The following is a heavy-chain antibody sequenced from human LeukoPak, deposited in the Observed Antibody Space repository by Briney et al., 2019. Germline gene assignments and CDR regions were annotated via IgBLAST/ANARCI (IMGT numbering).Heavy chain of an antibody. V-gene: IGHV3-23*01. CDR3: AKSPNMVQGARGDWFDP. CDR2: ISGSDGST. J-gene: IGHJ5*02. CDR1: GFTFSNYA. Sequence: GGSLRLSCAASGFTFSNYAMSWVRQAPGKGLEWVSGISGSDGSTYHADSVKGRFTISRDNFKNTLYLQMNSLRAEDTAIYFCAKSPNMVQGARGDWFDPWGQGTLVTVSS. D-gene: IGHD3-10*01.